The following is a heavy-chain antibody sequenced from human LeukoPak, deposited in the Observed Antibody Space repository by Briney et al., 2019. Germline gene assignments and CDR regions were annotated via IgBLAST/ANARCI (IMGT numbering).Heavy chain of an antibody. V-gene: IGHV4-4*07. D-gene: IGHD3-10*01. CDR3: ARSRMVRGVIITQDYYYYMDV. CDR1: GGSISSYY. J-gene: IGHJ6*03. CDR2: IYTSGST. Sequence: SETLSLTCTVSGGSISSYYWSWIRQPAGKGLEWIGRIYTSGSTNYNPSLKSRVTMSVDTSKNQFSLKLSSVTAADTAVYYCARSRMVRGVIITQDYYYYMDVWGKGTTVTVSS.